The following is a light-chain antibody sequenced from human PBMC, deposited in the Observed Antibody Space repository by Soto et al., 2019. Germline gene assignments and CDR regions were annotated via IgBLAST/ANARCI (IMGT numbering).Light chain of an antibody. CDR1: QSISSW. J-gene: IGKJ1*01. CDR3: QQYSTYSAT. Sequence: NQMNQSPSSLSASVGDRVTITCRASQSISSWLAWYQQKPGNAPKVLIYAASSLESGVPSRFSGSGSGTEFTLTISSLQPDDFAPYYCQQYSTYSATFGQGTKVDI. V-gene: IGKV1-5*01. CDR2: AAS.